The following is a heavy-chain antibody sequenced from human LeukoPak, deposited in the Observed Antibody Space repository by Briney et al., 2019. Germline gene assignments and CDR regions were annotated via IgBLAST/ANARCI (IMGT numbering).Heavy chain of an antibody. D-gene: IGHD6-19*01. CDR2: IYTSGST. Sequence: SETLSLTCTVSGGSISSYYWSWIRQPAGKGLEWIGRIYTSGSTNYNPSLKSRVTMSVDTSKNQFSLKLTSLTAADTAVYYCARISSVWLKDYYYYMDVRGKGTTVTVSS. CDR3: ARISSVWLKDYYYYMDV. V-gene: IGHV4-4*07. J-gene: IGHJ6*03. CDR1: GGSISSYY.